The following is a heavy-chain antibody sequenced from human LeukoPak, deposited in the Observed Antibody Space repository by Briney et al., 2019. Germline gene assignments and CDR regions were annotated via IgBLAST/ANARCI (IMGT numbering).Heavy chain of an antibody. CDR1: GFTFSSYW. Sequence: GGSLRLSCAASGFTFSSYWMSWVRQAPGKGLEWVANIKQDGSEKYYVDSVKGRFTISGDNSKNTLYLQMNSLRAEDTAVYYCAKGYYGSGSYNWFDPWGQGTLVTVSS. CDR2: IKQDGSEK. J-gene: IGHJ5*02. CDR3: AKGYYGSGSYNWFDP. D-gene: IGHD3-10*01. V-gene: IGHV3-7*03.